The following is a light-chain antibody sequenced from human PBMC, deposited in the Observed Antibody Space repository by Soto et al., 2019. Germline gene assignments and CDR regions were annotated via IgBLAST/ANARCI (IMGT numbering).Light chain of an antibody. CDR3: QSSDSSGRYPYV. V-gene: IGLV3-25*02. CDR2: KDN. CDR1: ALPKQY. J-gene: IGLJ1*01. Sequence: SCELTQPPSVSVSPGQTARITCSGDALPKQYAYWYQQKPGQAPVVVIYKDNERPSGIPERFSGSTSGTTVTLTISGVQAEDEADYFCQSSDSSGRYPYVFGTGTKVTVL.